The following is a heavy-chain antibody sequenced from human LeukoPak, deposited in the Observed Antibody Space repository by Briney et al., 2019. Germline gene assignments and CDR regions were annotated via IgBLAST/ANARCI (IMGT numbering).Heavy chain of an antibody. CDR2: ISGSGGST. CDR3: AKDRESTMVRGVISPFDY. D-gene: IGHD3-10*01. Sequence: PGASLRLSCAASGFTFSSYAMSWVRQAPGKGLEWVSAISGSGGSTYYADSVKGRFTISRDNSKNTLYLQMNSLRAEDTAVYYCAKDRESTMVRGVISPFDYWGQGALVTVSS. V-gene: IGHV3-23*01. J-gene: IGHJ4*02. CDR1: GFTFSSYA.